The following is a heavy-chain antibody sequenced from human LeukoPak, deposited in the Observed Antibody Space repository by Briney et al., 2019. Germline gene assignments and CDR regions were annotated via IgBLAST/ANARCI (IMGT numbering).Heavy chain of an antibody. V-gene: IGHV3-30*04. CDR1: GFTFRNYY. CDR3: ARDKYPGSGSYYIFDY. Sequence: GGSLRLSCAASGFTFRNYYMHWVRQAPGKGLEWVAVISYDGRNKYYADSVKGRFTISRDNSKNTLYLQMNSLRAEDTAVYYCARDKYPGSGSYYIFDYWGQGTLVTVSS. CDR2: ISYDGRNK. D-gene: IGHD1-26*01. J-gene: IGHJ4*02.